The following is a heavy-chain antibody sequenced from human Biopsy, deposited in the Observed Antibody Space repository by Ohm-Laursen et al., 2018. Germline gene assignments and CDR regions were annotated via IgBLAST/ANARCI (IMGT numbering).Heavy chain of an antibody. CDR1: LFSISSYY. V-gene: IGHV4-59*01. CDR3: AREFYGNGMDV. D-gene: IGHD4-17*01. Sequence: TLSLTFTFSLFSISSYYCNCILHPPWKVLYFIWYIYYSGSTNYNPSLKSRVTISIDTSKNQFSLNMSSVTAADTAVYYCAREFYGNGMDVWGQGTTVTVS. CDR2: IYYSGST. J-gene: IGHJ6*02.